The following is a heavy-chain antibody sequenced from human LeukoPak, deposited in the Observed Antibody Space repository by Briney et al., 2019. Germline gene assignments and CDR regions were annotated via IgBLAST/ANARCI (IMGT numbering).Heavy chain of an antibody. Sequence: AGTLSLTCAVAGGSISSSYWWTWVRQPPGKGLEWIGEVYRSGSTNYNPSLKSRVTISGDKSKNQFSLKLSSVTAADTAVYYCARNAGNSDVDYWGQGTLVTVSS. CDR1: GGSISSSYW. J-gene: IGHJ4*02. CDR3: ARNAGNSDVDY. V-gene: IGHV4-4*02. D-gene: IGHD4-23*01. CDR2: VYRSGST.